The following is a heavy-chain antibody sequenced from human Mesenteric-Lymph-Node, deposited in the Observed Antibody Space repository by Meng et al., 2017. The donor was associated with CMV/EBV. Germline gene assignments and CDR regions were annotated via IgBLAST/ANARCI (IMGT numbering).Heavy chain of an antibody. D-gene: IGHD4-23*01. Sequence: GGSLRLSCAASGFTFSSFWMHWVRQTPGKGLVWVSRISSDGTSTNYADSVKGRFTISRDNAKNTLYLQMNSLRVEDTAVYYCARVGGNSDFDYWGQGTLVTVSS. J-gene: IGHJ4*02. CDR2: ISSDGTST. V-gene: IGHV3-74*01. CDR3: ARVGGNSDFDY. CDR1: GFTFSSFW.